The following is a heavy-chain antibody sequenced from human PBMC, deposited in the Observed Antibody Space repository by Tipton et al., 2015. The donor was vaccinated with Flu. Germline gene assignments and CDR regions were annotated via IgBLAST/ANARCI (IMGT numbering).Heavy chain of an antibody. Sequence: QLVQSGGGLVQPGGSLRLSCAASGFTFSSYEMNWVRQAPGKGLEWVSYISSSGSTIYYADSVKGRFTISRDNAKNSLYLQMNSLRAEDTAVYYCARLGVVVVVAAKVDWFDPWGQGTLVTVSS. CDR2: ISSSGSTI. J-gene: IGHJ5*02. V-gene: IGHV3-48*03. CDR1: GFTFSSYE. CDR3: ARLGVVVVVAAKVDWFDP. D-gene: IGHD2-15*01.